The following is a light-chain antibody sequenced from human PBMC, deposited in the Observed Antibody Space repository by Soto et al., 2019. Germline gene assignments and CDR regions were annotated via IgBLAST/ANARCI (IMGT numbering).Light chain of an antibody. CDR2: GAS. CDR3: QQYDKWFSTT. V-gene: IGKV3-15*01. CDR1: HSVNSH. Sequence: MMMTQSPATLSVSPGERVTPSCRTSHSVNSHVAWYQQKPGQAPRLLLYGASTRATGIPARFSGSGSGTEFTLTISRLEPEDFAVYYCQQYDKWFSTTFGQGTRLEI. J-gene: IGKJ5*01.